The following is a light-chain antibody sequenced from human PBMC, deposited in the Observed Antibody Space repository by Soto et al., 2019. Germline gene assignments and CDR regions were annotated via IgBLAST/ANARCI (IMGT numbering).Light chain of an antibody. CDR3: QQYYSNSIT. V-gene: IGKV4-1*01. CDR2: WAS. J-gene: IGKJ5*01. Sequence: DILMTQSPDSLAVSLGERATINCKSSQSVLYSSNNKNHLAWYQQKPGQPPKLLIYWASTRESGVPDRFSGSGSGTDFTLTISSLQAEDVAVYYCQQYYSNSITFGQGTQLEIK. CDR1: QSVLYSSNNKNH.